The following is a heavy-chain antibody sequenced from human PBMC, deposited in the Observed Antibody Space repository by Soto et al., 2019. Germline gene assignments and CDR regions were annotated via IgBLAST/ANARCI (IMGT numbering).Heavy chain of an antibody. CDR3: AKGRSSGWVWYYGMDV. Sequence: GGSLRLSCAASGFTFSSYGMHWVRQAPGKGLEWVAVISYDGSNKYYADSVKGRFTISRDNSKNTLYLQMNSLRAEDTAVYYCAKGRSSGWVWYYGMDVWGQGTTVTV. J-gene: IGHJ6*02. CDR1: GFTFSSYG. D-gene: IGHD6-19*01. V-gene: IGHV3-30*18. CDR2: ISYDGSNK.